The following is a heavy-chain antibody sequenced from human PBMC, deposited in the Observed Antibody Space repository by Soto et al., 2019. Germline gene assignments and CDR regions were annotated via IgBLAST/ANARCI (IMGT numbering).Heavy chain of an antibody. V-gene: IGHV1-18*01. J-gene: IGHJ4*02. Sequence: QVQLVQSGTEVKKPGASVKVSCKASGYIMTTYGVSWVRQAPGQGLEWVGWISAYNDHTNYAQKFHGRVTMTTDTSTSTAYMELRSLRSDDTAVYYCARGTYFDYWGQGTLVTVSS. CDR3: ARGTYFDY. CDR2: ISAYNDHT. CDR1: GYIMTTYG. D-gene: IGHD1-1*01.